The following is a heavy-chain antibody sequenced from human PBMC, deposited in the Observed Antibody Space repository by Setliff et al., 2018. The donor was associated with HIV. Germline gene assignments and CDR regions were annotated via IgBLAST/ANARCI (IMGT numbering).Heavy chain of an antibody. D-gene: IGHD6-13*01. CDR1: GYSIGSGSF. CDR3: ARGLSSPFAAGL. V-gene: IGHV4-38-2*01. J-gene: IGHJ4*02. CDR2: IPHNGGT. Sequence: PSETLSLTCAVSGYSIGSGSFWGWIRQPPGKGLEWIATIPHNGGTYYNPDPSLTGRVTISVDTSKNQFSLKLAFVTAADTAVYYCARGLSSPFAAGLWGQGTLVTVSS.